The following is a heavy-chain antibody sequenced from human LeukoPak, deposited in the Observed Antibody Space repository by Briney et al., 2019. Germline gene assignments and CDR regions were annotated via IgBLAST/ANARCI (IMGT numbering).Heavy chain of an antibody. J-gene: IGHJ4*02. CDR2: IYTSGST. D-gene: IGHD5-18*01. V-gene: IGHV4-61*02. Sequence: SQTLSLTCTVSGGSISSGSYYWSWTRQPAGKGLEWIGRIYTSGSTNYNPSLKSRVTISVDTSKNQFSLKLSSVTAADTAVYYCARAHSYGVRGYFDYWGQGTLVTVSS. CDR3: ARAHSYGVRGYFDY. CDR1: GGSISSGSYY.